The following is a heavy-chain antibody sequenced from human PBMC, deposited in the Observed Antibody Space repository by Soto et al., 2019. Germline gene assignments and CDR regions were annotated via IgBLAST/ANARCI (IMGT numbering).Heavy chain of an antibody. Sequence: QVQLQQWGAGLLKPSETLSLTCAVYGGSFSGYYWSWIRQPPGKGLEWIGEINHSGSTNYNPSLKSRVTLSVDTSKNQSALKLSSVTAADTAVYYCARGRYDFWSGHTAGMDVWGQGTTVTVSS. V-gene: IGHV4-34*01. CDR3: ARGRYDFWSGHTAGMDV. CDR2: INHSGST. CDR1: GGSFSGYY. J-gene: IGHJ6*02. D-gene: IGHD3-3*01.